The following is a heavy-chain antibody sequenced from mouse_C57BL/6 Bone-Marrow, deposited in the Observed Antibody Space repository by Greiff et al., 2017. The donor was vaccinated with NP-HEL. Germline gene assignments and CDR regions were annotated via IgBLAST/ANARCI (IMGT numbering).Heavy chain of an antibody. CDR2: INPGSGGT. CDR1: GYAFTNYL. D-gene: IGHD3-1*01. CDR3: ARSGDGGYFDV. J-gene: IGHJ1*03. V-gene: IGHV1-54*01. Sequence: VQLQQSGAELVRPGTSVKVSCKASGYAFTNYLIEWVKQRPGQGLEWIGVINPGSGGTNYNEKFKGKATLTADTSSSTAYMQLSSLTSEDSAVYFCARSGDGGYFDVGGTGTTVTVSS.